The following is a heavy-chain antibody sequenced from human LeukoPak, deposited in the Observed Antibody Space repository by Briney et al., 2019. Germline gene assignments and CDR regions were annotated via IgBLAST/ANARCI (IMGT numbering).Heavy chain of an antibody. CDR1: GFSFSTYS. Sequence: GGSLRLSCTASGFSFSTYSMNWVRQAPGKGLEWVSYIVGSSSNIYYADSVKGRFTISRDNAKNSLYLQMDSLRAEDTAVYYCAKDTPYYYGSGSYSWFDPWGQGTLVTVSS. D-gene: IGHD3-10*01. J-gene: IGHJ5*02. V-gene: IGHV3-48*04. CDR2: IVGSSSNI. CDR3: AKDTPYYYGSGSYSWFDP.